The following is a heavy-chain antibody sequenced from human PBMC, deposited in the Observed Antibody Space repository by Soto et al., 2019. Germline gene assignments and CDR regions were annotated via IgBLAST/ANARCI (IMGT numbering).Heavy chain of an antibody. D-gene: IGHD6-19*01. J-gene: IGHJ4*02. V-gene: IGHV2-5*01. CDR3: EHRLACALAGQSMSFDY. CDR2: IYWNDDK. CDR1: GFSLNTNGEG. Sequence: QITLKESGPTLVKPTQTLTLTCTLSGFSLNTNGEGVGWIRQPPGKALEWLALIYWNDDKRYTPSLKSRLTIANDTSHNQVVLSMTNMDPVDTATYYCEHRLACALAGQSMSFDYWGQGTLITVSS.